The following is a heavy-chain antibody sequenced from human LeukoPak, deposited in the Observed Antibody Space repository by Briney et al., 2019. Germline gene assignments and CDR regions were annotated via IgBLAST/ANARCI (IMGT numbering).Heavy chain of an antibody. CDR3: ASSSKAQPTGPFYMDV. Sequence: WASVEVSCKASGYTFTGYYMHWVRQAPGQGLEWMGWINPNSGGTNYAQKFQGRVTMTRDTSISTAYMELSRLRSDDTAVYYCASSSKAQPTGPFYMDVWGKGTTVTVSS. D-gene: IGHD1-1*01. CDR2: INPNSGGT. J-gene: IGHJ6*03. V-gene: IGHV1-2*02. CDR1: GYTFTGYY.